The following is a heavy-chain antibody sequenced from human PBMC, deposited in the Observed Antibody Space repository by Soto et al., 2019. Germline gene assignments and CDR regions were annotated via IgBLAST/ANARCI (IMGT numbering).Heavy chain of an antibody. CDR3: ARDAGPTLSYYYGMDV. CDR1: GDSVSSNTAA. V-gene: IGHV6-1*01. D-gene: IGHD1-26*01. Sequence: SQTLSLTCAISGDSVSSNTAALSWSMQSPSRGLEWLGRTYYRSQWYNNYAVSVKSRITINPDTSRNQFSLHLNSVTPEDTAVYYCARDAGPTLSYYYGMDVWGQGTTVTVSS. CDR2: TYYRSQWYN. J-gene: IGHJ6*02.